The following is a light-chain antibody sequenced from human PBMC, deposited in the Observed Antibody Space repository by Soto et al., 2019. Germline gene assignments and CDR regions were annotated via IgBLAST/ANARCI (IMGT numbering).Light chain of an antibody. Sequence: QSVLTQPHSASGTPGQRVTISCSGRSSSIGSNYVYWYQQLPGTAPKLLIYKNNKRPSGVPDRFSGSKSGTSASLAISGLRSEDEADYHCASWDDSLSGCVFGTGTKLTVL. J-gene: IGLJ1*01. CDR2: KNN. V-gene: IGLV1-47*01. CDR3: ASWDDSLSGCV. CDR1: SSSIGSNY.